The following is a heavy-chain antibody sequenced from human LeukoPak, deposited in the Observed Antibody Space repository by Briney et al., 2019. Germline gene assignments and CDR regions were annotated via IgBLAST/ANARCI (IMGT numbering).Heavy chain of an antibody. J-gene: IGHJ5*02. CDR3: AARDVSSGRLWWSVRNWFDP. CDR1: GGSISSSNW. D-gene: IGHD2-21*01. V-gene: IGHV4-4*02. CDR2: IYHSGST. Sequence: ASETLSLTCAVSGGSISSSNWWSWVRQPPGKGLEWIGEIYHSGSTNYNPSLKSRVTISVDKSKNQFSLKLSSVTAADTAVYYCAARDVSSGRLWWSVRNWFDPWGQGTLVTVSS.